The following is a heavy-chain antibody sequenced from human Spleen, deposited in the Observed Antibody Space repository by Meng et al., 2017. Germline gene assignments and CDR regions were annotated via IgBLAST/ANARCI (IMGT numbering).Heavy chain of an antibody. CDR3: VRYCATTTCYGKGYHFDY. V-gene: IGHV1-2*06. Sequence: ASVKVSCKASGYTFTGYYMHWVRQAPGQGLEWMGRINPNSGGTNFAQKFQGRVTMTRDTSTSTVYMELISLRSEDAAVYYCVRYCATTTCYGKGYHFDYWGQGTLVTVSS. D-gene: IGHD2-2*01. CDR2: INPNSGGT. CDR1: GYTFTGYY. J-gene: IGHJ4*02.